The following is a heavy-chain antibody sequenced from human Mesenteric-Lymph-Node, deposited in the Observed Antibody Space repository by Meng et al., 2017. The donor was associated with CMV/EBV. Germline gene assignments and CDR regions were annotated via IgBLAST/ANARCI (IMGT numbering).Heavy chain of an antibody. CDR2: INSDGSST. CDR3: ARSITEAIKPFYYYYGMDV. J-gene: IGHJ6*02. Sequence: ETLSLTCAASGFTFSSYWMHWVRQAPGKGLVWVSRINSDGSSTSYADSVKGRFTISRDNAKDTLYLQMNSLRAEDTAVYYCARSITEAIKPFYYYYGMDVWGQGTTVTVSS. D-gene: IGHD3-16*01. V-gene: IGHV3-74*01. CDR1: GFTFSSYW.